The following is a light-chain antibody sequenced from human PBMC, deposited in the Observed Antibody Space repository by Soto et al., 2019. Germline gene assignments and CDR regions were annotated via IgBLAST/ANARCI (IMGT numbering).Light chain of an antibody. J-gene: IGKJ4*01. V-gene: IGKV2-30*01. CDR3: MQALQTPLT. Sequence: DVVMTQSPLSLPVTLGQPASISCRSSQSIVFSDGNAYLNWFHQRPGQPPRRLIYRASNRDSGVPDRFSGSGSGTDFTLEISRVEAEDVGVYYCMQALQTPLTFGGGTKVEIK. CDR2: RAS. CDR1: QSIVFSDGNAY.